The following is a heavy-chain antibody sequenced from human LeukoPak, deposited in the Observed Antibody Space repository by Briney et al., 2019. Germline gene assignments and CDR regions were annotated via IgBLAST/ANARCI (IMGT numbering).Heavy chain of an antibody. CDR2: IYYSGST. V-gene: IGHV4-59*01. CDR3: ARDSRGSGSYGYYYYMDV. CDR1: GFTFSSYA. Sequence: PGGSLRLSCAASGFTFSSYAMSWIRQPPGKGLEWIGYIYYSGSTNYNPSLKSRVTISVDTSKNQFSLKLSSVTAADTAVYYCARDSRGSGSYGYYYYMDVWGKGTTVTISS. D-gene: IGHD3-10*01. J-gene: IGHJ6*03.